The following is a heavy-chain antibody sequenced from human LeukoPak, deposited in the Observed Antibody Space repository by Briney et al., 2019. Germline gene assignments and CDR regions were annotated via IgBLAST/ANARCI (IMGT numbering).Heavy chain of an antibody. V-gene: IGHV3-11*04. CDR3: ARDGGSAWFFRY. Sequence: LSLTCTVSGGSISNYYMSWIRQAPGKGLEWVSYISSSGNTKYYADSVKGRFTISRDNGKNSLHLQMNSLRAEDTALYYCARDGGSAWFFRYWGQGTLVKVSS. J-gene: IGHJ4*02. D-gene: IGHD6-19*01. CDR2: ISSSGNTK. CDR1: GGSISNYY.